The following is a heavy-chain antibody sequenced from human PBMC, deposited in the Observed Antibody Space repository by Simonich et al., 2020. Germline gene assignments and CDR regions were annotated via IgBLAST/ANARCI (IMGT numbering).Heavy chain of an antibody. J-gene: IGHJ3*02. D-gene: IGHD7-27*01. CDR3: ARGRLTGDKGAFDI. Sequence: QVPLVQSGAEVTKPGASVKVSCKASGSTFTGYYMHWVRPAPGQGLECRGWSNPNRGGTNEAQKFQGRVTRTRDTSISTAYMERSRRRSDDTAVYYWARGRLTGDKGAFDIWGQGTMVTVSS. V-gene: IGHV1-2*02. CDR1: GSTFTGYY. CDR2: SNPNRGGT.